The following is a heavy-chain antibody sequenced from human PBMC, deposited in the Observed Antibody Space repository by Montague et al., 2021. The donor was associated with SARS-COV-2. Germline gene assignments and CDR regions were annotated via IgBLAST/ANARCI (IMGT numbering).Heavy chain of an antibody. Sequence: SETLSLTCTVSGLSISTGYYWGWIRQPPGKGLEWIGSIYHSGSTXYNPSLKSRVTISVDTSKNQFSLKLSSVTAADTAVYYCASSYDSTGHVGYWGQGTLVTVSS. J-gene: IGHJ4*02. V-gene: IGHV4-38-2*02. CDR3: ASSYDSTGHVGY. CDR1: GLSISTGYY. CDR2: IYHSGST. D-gene: IGHD3-22*01.